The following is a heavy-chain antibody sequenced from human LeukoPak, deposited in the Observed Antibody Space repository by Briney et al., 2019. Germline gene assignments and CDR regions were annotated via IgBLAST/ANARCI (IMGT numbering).Heavy chain of an antibody. V-gene: IGHV1-18*01. J-gene: IGHJ4*02. D-gene: IGHD4-23*01. CDR3: ARDSVTGSDYGGHYYFDY. Sequence: ASVKVSCKASGYTFTSYGISWVRQAPGQRLEWMGWISAYNGNTSYAQKLQGRVTMTTDTSTSTAYMELRSLRSDDTAVYYCARDSVTGSDYGGHYYFDYWGQGTLVTVSS. CDR2: ISAYNGNT. CDR1: GYTFTSYG.